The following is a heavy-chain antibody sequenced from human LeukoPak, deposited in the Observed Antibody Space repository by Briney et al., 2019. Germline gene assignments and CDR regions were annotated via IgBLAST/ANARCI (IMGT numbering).Heavy chain of an antibody. D-gene: IGHD6-6*01. CDR2: IIPIFGTA. V-gene: IGHV1-69*01. J-gene: IGHJ6*02. Sequence: SVKVPCKASGGTFSSYAISWVRQAPGQGLEWMGGIIPIFGTANYAQKFQGRVTITADESTSTAYMELSSLRSEDTAVYYCASRRGPRPYYYYYCGMDVWGQGTTVTVSS. CDR3: ASRRGPRPYYYYYCGMDV. CDR1: GGTFSSYA.